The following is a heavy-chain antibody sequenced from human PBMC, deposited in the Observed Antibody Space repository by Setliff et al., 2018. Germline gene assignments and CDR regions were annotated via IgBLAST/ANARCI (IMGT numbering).Heavy chain of an antibody. Sequence: GASVKVSCKASGYTFTSYYMHWVRQAPGQGLEWMGLINPTGGSTSYAQKFQGRVTVTRDTSTSTVFMELSSLRSEDTAVYYCARDRNDNYESSGYYYAGGYMDVWGKGTTVTVSS. D-gene: IGHD3-22*01. CDR1: GYTFTSYY. V-gene: IGHV1-46*01. CDR2: INPTGGST. J-gene: IGHJ6*03. CDR3: ARDRNDNYESSGYYYAGGYMDV.